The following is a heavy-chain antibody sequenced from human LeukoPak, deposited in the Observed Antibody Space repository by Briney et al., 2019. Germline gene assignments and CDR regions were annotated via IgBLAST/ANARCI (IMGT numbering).Heavy chain of an antibody. CDR3: AKVTNGTFNP. D-gene: IGHD1-1*01. V-gene: IGHV4-39*07. Sequence: SETLSLTCTVSGGSISSSSYYWGWIRQPPGKGLEWIGSIYYSGSTYYNPSLKSRVTISVDTSKNQFSLKLSSVTAADTAVYYCAKVTNGTFNPWGQGTRVTVSS. CDR1: GGSISSSSYY. J-gene: IGHJ3*01. CDR2: IYYSGST.